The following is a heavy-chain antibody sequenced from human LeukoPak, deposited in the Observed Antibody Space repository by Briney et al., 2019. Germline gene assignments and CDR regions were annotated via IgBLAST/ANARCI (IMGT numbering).Heavy chain of an antibody. V-gene: IGHV3-9*01. CDR3: AKDVGIAAAGPIYDY. CDR1: GFTFSSYA. D-gene: IGHD6-13*01. CDR2: ISWNSGSI. J-gene: IGHJ4*02. Sequence: GGSLRLSCAASGFTFSSYAMSWVRQAPGKGLEWVSGISWNSGSIGYADSVKGRFTISRDNAKNSLYLQMNSLRAEDTALYYCAKDVGIAAAGPIYDYWGQGTLVTVSS.